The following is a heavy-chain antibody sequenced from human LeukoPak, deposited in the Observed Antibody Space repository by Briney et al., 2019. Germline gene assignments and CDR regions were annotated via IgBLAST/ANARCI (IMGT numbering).Heavy chain of an antibody. CDR1: GSTSSNYS. V-gene: IGHV3-74*01. D-gene: IGHD5-12*01. CDR3: ARHSGYGAFDY. Sequence: GRSLTLACPASGSTSSNYSMHWDSHAQGNGLVWVSRILIEASIISYSGSVKGRFTISRENAKNSLYLQVNSLRAEDSAVYYCARHSGYGAFDYWGQGTLVTVSS. J-gene: IGHJ4*02. CDR2: ILIEASII.